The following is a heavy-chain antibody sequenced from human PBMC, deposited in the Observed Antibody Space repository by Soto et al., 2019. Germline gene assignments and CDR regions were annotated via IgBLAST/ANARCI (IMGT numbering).Heavy chain of an antibody. CDR2: IYYSGST. Sequence: NPSETLSLTCTVSGGSISSYYWSWIRQPPGKGLEWIGYIYYSGSTYYNPSLKSRVAISVDTSKNQFSLKLSSVTAADTAVYYCARETSPWGQGTLVTVSS. V-gene: IGHV4-59*12. CDR3: ARETSP. D-gene: IGHD2-2*01. J-gene: IGHJ5*02. CDR1: GGSISSYY.